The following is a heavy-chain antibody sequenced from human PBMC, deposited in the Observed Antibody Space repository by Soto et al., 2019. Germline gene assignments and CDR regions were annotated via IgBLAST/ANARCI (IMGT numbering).Heavy chain of an antibody. CDR3: ARESYYDSSGYKPFDY. CDR2: IYYSGST. Sequence: SETLSLTCTVSGGSISSYYWSWIRQPPGKGLEWIGYIYYSGSTNYNPSLKSRVTISVDTSKNQFSLKLSSVTAADTAVYYCARESYYDSSGYKPFDYWGQGTLVTVSS. J-gene: IGHJ4*02. CDR1: GGSISSYY. V-gene: IGHV4-59*01. D-gene: IGHD3-22*01.